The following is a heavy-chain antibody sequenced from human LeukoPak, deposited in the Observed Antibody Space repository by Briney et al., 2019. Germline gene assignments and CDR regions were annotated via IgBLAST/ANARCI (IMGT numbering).Heavy chain of an antibody. Sequence: PSETLSLTCAVYGGSLSGYHWSWIRHPPGKGLEWIGEINHSGSTNYNPSLKSRVTISVDTSKNQFSLKLSSVTAADTAVYYCATTAAGTGDWFDPWGQGTLVTVSS. J-gene: IGHJ5*02. CDR1: GGSLSGYH. V-gene: IGHV4-34*01. CDR3: ATTAAGTGDWFDP. D-gene: IGHD6-13*01. CDR2: INHSGST.